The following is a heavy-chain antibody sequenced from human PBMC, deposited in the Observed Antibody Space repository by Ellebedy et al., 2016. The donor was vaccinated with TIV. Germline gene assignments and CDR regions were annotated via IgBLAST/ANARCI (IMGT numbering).Heavy chain of an antibody. CDR1: GSTFSSYW. J-gene: IGHJ4*02. V-gene: IGHV3-7*03. D-gene: IGHD2-2*01. CDR3: ARGSGYCSSTSCSGGSD. CDR2: IKQDGSDK. Sequence: GESLKISCADSGSTFSSYWMSWVRQAPGRGLEWLANIKQDGSDKNYVDSVKGRFTISRDNAKKSLYLQMDSLRAEDTAVYYCARGSGYCSSTSCSGGSDWGQGTPVTVSS.